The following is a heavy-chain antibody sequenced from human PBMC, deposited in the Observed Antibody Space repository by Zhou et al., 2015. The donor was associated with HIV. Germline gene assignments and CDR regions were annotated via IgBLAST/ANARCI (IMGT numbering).Heavy chain of an antibody. CDR3: ARGWAGYSSSWGTPGFDY. D-gene: IGHD6-13*01. J-gene: IGHJ4*02. CDR1: GGTFSSYA. CDR2: IIPIFGTA. Sequence: QVQLVQSGAEVKKPGSSVKVSCKASGGTFSSYAISWVRQAPGQGLEWMGGIIPIFGTANYAQKFQGRVTITADESTSTAYMELSSLRSEDTAVYYCARGWAGYSSSWGTPGFDYVGPGEPWSTVSS. V-gene: IGHV1-69*12.